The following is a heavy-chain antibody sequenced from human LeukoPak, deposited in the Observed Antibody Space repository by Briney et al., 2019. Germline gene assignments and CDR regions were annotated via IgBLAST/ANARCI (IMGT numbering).Heavy chain of an antibody. V-gene: IGHV4-34*01. J-gene: IGHJ4*02. CDR1: GGSFSGYY. CDR3: ARVYYGSGSSRYYFDY. CDR2: INHSGST. D-gene: IGHD3-10*01. Sequence: PSETLSLTCAVYGGSFSGYYWSWIRQPPGKGLEWIGEINHSGSTNYNPSLKSRVTISVDTSKNQFSLKLSSVTAADTAVYYCARVYYGSGSSRYYFDYWGQGTLVTVSS.